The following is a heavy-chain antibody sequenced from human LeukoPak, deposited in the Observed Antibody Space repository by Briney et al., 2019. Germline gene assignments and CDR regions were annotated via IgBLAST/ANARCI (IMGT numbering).Heavy chain of an antibody. J-gene: IGHJ6*02. Sequence: GASVKLSCKASGGTFSSYAISWMRQALGQGLEWMGRIIPILGIANYAQKFQGRVTITADKSTSTAYMELSSLRSEDTAVYYCARDRIAAAGYYYYYGMDVWGQGTTVTVSS. CDR2: IIPILGIA. CDR3: ARDRIAAAGYYYYYGMDV. V-gene: IGHV1-69*04. D-gene: IGHD6-13*01. CDR1: GGTFSSYA.